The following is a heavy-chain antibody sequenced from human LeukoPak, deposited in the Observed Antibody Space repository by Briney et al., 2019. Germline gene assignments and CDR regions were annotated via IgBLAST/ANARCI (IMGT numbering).Heavy chain of an antibody. J-gene: IGHJ4*02. V-gene: IGHV1-2*02. D-gene: IGHD6-13*01. CDR3: ARGDIAAAGQRYYYFDY. CDR2: INPNSGGT. CDR1: GYTFTSYY. Sequence: GASVKVSCKASGYTFTSYYMHWVLQAPGQGLEWMGWINPNSGGTNYAQKFQGRVTMTRDTSISTAYMELSRLRSDDTAVYYCARGDIAAAGQRYYYFDYWGQGTLVTVST.